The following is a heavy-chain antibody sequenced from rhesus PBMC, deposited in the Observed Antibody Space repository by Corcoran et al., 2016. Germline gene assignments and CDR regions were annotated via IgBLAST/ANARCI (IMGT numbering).Heavy chain of an antibody. CDR3: ARDRNGWNNVSY. Sequence: QVQLQESGPGVVKPSETRSLTCAVSGYSISSGYDWSWIRHPPGKGLEWIGYIYVSRGSTNYNPSLKNRVTISEDTSRSQFSLKRSSVTAADTAVYYCARDRNGWNNVSYWGQGVLVTVSS. CDR1: GYSISSGYD. CDR2: IYVSRGST. D-gene: IGHD1-20*01. J-gene: IGHJ4*01. V-gene: IGHV4-76*01.